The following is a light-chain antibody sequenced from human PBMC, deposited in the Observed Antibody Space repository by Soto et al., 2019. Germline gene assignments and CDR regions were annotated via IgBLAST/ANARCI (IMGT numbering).Light chain of an antibody. J-gene: IGLJ2*01. V-gene: IGLV2-14*01. CDR1: NNDVGAYTY. Sequence: QSALTQPASVSGSPGQSITISCTGTNNDVGAYTYVSWYQKHPGKAPRLIIYEVSERPSGVSNRFSGSKSGNTASLVISGLQAEDEADYYCSSYRTGSRVFGGGTKLTVL. CDR3: SSYRTGSRV. CDR2: EVS.